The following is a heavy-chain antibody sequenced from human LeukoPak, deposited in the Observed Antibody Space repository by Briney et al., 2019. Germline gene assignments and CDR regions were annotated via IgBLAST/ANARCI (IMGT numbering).Heavy chain of an antibody. Sequence: TSETLSLTCTVSGVSISSYYWSWIRQPPGKGLEWIGYIYYSGNTNYNPSLNSQVTISVDTSKNQFSLRLTSVTAADTAVYYCARATVVTRFDSWGQGTLLTVSS. V-gene: IGHV4-59*01. CDR2: IYYSGNT. CDR3: ARATVVTRFDS. J-gene: IGHJ4*02. CDR1: GVSISSYY. D-gene: IGHD2-21*02.